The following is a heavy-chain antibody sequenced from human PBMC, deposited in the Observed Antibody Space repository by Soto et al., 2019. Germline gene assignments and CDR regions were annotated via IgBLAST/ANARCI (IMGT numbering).Heavy chain of an antibody. Sequence: EVQMVESGGGLVKPGGSLRLSCAVSGFSFRDAWMNWVRQAPGKGLEWVGRIKSRAAGGAIDYAEPVKGRFTISRDDSEDTLYLQINSLNTEDTAMYYCTTDGSFGGVVVAFHLWGQGTMVSVSS. J-gene: IGHJ3*01. CDR3: TTDGSFGGVVVAFHL. CDR1: GFSFRDAW. V-gene: IGHV3-15*07. D-gene: IGHD3-10*01. CDR2: IKSRAAGGAI.